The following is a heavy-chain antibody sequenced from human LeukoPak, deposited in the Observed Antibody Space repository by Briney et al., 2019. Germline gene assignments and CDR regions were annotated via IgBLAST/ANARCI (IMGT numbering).Heavy chain of an antibody. Sequence: SETLSLTCTVSGGSISSYYWSWIRQPPGKGLEWIGYIYYSGSTNYNPSLKSRVTMSVDTSKNQFSLKLSSVTAADTAVYYCARGTTTNYYYYYGMDVWGQGTTVTVSS. D-gene: IGHD1-1*01. CDR1: GGSISSYY. V-gene: IGHV4-59*01. CDR3: ARGTTTNYYYYYGMDV. CDR2: IYYSGST. J-gene: IGHJ6*02.